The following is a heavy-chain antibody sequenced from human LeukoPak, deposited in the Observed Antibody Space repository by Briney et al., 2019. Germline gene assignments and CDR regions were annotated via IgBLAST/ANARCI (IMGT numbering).Heavy chain of an antibody. CDR2: IYSGGST. J-gene: IGHJ4*02. Sequence: SGGSLRLSRAGTGLSVSSNYMSLVRQAPGKGLEWVSVIYSGGSTYYADSVKGRFTISRDNSKNTLYLQMNSLRAEDTAVYYCARENSFWGQGTLVTVSS. D-gene: IGHD4-23*01. V-gene: IGHV3-53*05. CDR1: GLSVSSNY. CDR3: ARENSF.